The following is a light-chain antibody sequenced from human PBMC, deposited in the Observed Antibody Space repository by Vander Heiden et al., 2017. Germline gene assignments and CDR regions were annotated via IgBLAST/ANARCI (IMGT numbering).Light chain of an antibody. V-gene: IGLV2-14*01. CDR1: SSDVGGYNY. CDR3: SSYTSSSTPV. Sequence: QSALTQPASGSGSPGQSITISCTGTSSDVGGYNYVSWYQQHPGKAPKLMIYDVSNRPSGVSNRFSGSKSGNTASLTISGLQAEDEADYYCSSYTSSSTPVFGGGTKLTVL. J-gene: IGLJ3*02. CDR2: DVS.